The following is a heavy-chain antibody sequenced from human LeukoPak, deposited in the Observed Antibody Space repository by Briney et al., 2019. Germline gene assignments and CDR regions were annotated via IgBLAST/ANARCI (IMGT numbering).Heavy chain of an antibody. V-gene: IGHV1-46*01. D-gene: IGHD3-22*01. J-gene: IGHJ4*02. Sequence: ASVKVSCKASGYTFTSYYMHWVRQAPGQGLEWMGIINPSGGSTSYAQKFQGRVTMTRDTSTSTVYMELRSLRSEDTAVYYCARDARYYDSRGYYYPLGYWGKGTLVTVSS. CDR3: ARDARYYDSRGYYYPLGY. CDR2: INPSGGST. CDR1: GYTFTSYY.